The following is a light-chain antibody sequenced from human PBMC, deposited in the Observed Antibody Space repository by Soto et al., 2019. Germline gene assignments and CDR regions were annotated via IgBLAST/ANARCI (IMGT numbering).Light chain of an antibody. CDR1: QGISNY. CDR2: ASA. Sequence: DIQMNQSPSSLSASVRDSVTITCRASQGISNYLAWYQQKPGTVPKLLIYASATLQSVVPSRFSGSGSGTDLAHNIRSLQPEDFPEYYCQKHDSAHWTFAHGIKVEIK. CDR3: QKHDSAHWT. J-gene: IGKJ1*01. V-gene: IGKV1-27*01.